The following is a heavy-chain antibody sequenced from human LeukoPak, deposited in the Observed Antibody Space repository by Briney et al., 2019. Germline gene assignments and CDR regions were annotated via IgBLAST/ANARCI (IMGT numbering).Heavy chain of an antibody. CDR2: INHSGST. J-gene: IGHJ4*02. CDR1: GGSFSGYY. V-gene: IGHV4-34*01. CDR3: ARRAGYCSSTSCYWAYYFDY. D-gene: IGHD2-2*01. Sequence: SETLPLTCAVYGGSFSGYYWSWIRQPPGKGLEWIGEINHSGSTNYNPSLKSRVTISVDTSKNQFSLKLSSVTAADTAVYYCARRAGYCSSTSCYWAYYFDYWGQGTLVTVSS.